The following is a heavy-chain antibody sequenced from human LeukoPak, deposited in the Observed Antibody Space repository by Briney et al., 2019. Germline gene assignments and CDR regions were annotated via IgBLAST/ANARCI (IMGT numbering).Heavy chain of an antibody. D-gene: IGHD3-10*01. Sequence: SGGSLRLSCAASAFTLSYYDINWVRQAPGKGLEWVSYISSSGDITYYADSVKGRFTVSRDNAKNSLYLQMNSLRAEDTALYYCAKGIAPYYYGSGSYPILYYFDYWGQGTLVTVSS. CDR3: AKGIAPYYYGSGSYPILYYFDY. CDR2: ISSSGDIT. J-gene: IGHJ4*02. CDR1: AFTLSYYD. V-gene: IGHV3-11*01.